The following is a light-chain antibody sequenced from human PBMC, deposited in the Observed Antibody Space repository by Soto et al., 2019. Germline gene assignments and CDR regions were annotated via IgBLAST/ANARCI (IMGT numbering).Light chain of an antibody. CDR1: SSNIGAGYD. CDR3: QSYDSSLSGVL. J-gene: IGLJ2*01. V-gene: IGLV1-40*01. Sequence: QSVLTQSPSASGAPGQRVTISCTGSSSNIGAGYDVHWYQQLPGTAPKLLIYGNSNRPSGVPDRFSGSKSGTSASLAITGLQAEDEADYYCQSYDSSLSGVLFGGGTKLTVL. CDR2: GNS.